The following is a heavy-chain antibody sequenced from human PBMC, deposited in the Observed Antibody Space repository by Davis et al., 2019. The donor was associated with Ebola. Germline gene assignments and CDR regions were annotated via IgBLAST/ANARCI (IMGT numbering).Heavy chain of an antibody. CDR3: AKGGFFGVVIYYFDY. D-gene: IGHD3-3*01. V-gene: IGHV3-30*02. J-gene: IGHJ4*02. Sequence: GGSLRLSCAASGFTLSGYDMNWVRQAPGKGLQWVAVIWDDGSNKYYADSVKGRFTISRDNSKNTLYLQMNSLRAEDTAVYYCAKGGFFGVVIYYFDYWGQGTLVTVSS. CDR1: GFTLSGYD. CDR2: IWDDGSNK.